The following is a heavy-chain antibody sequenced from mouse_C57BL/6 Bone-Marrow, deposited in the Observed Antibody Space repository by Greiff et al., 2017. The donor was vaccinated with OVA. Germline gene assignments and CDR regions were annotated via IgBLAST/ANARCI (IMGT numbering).Heavy chain of an antibody. Sequence: EVKLVESGGGLVQSGRSLRLSCATSGFTFSDFYMEWVRQAPGKGLEWIAASRNKANDYTTEYSASVKGRFIVSRDTSQSILYLQMNALRAEDTAMCYCARDSATWVYAMDYWGQGTSVTVSS. CDR2: SRNKANDYTT. D-gene: IGHD1-1*01. CDR1: GFTFSDFY. J-gene: IGHJ4*01. CDR3: ARDSATWVYAMDY. V-gene: IGHV7-1*01.